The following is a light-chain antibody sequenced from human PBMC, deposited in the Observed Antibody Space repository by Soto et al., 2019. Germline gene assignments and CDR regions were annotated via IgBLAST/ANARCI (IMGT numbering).Light chain of an antibody. CDR1: QGISNY. Sequence: DIQMTQSPSSLSASVGDRVTITCRASQGISNYLAWYQQKPGKVPKLLIYAASTLQSGVPSRFSGSGSGTDFTLTISSLQPKDVAKYYCQKYNSAQFTFGPGTKVDIK. CDR3: QKYNSAQFT. CDR2: AAS. J-gene: IGKJ3*01. V-gene: IGKV1-27*01.